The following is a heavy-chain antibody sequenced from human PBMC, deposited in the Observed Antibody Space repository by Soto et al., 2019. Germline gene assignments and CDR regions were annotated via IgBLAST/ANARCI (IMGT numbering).Heavy chain of an antibody. D-gene: IGHD3-10*01. Sequence: TLSLTCTVSGGSISSYYWSWIRQPPGKALEWLALIDWDDDKYYSTSLKTRLTISKDTSKNQVVLTMTNMDPVDTATYYCARTGGGYYYYYGMDVWGQGTTVTVSS. J-gene: IGHJ6*02. V-gene: IGHV2-70*18. CDR3: ARTGGGYYYYYGMDV. CDR2: IDWDDDK. CDR1: GGSISSYY.